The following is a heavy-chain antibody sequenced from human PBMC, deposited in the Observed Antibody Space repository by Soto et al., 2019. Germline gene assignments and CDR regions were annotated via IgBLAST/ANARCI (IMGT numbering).Heavy chain of an antibody. Sequence: QVQLVQSGAEVKKPGSSVKVSCKASGGTFSSYAISWVRQAPGQGLEWMGGIIPISDTTNYAQKFQGRVTITADESTSTAYMELSSLRSEDTAVYYCARSQGSSTSLETSYYYYYGMAVWGQGTTVTVSS. V-gene: IGHV1-69*01. CDR1: GGTFSSYA. J-gene: IGHJ6*02. CDR3: ARSQGSSTSLETSYYYYYGMAV. D-gene: IGHD2-2*01. CDR2: IIPISDTT.